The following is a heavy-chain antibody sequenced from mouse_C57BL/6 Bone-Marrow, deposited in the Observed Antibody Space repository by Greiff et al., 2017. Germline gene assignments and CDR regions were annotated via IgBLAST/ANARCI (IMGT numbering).Heavy chain of an antibody. D-gene: IGHD1-1*01. CDR1: GYTFTSYD. V-gene: IGHV1-85*01. J-gene: IGHJ1*03. CDR3: ARREIYSYGSSYWYFDV. CDR2: IYPRDGST. Sequence: LQESGPELVKPGASVKLSCKASGYTFTSYDINWVKQRPGQGLEWIGWIYPRDGSTKYNEKFKGKATLTVDTSSSTAYMELHSLTSEDSAIYFCARREIYSYGSSYWYFDVWGTGTTVTVAS.